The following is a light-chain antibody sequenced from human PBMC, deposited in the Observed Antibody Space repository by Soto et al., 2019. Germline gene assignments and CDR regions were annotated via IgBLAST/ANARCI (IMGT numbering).Light chain of an antibody. V-gene: IGLV1-47*01. CDR2: RNN. CDR3: ATWDDSLSVL. CDR1: SSNIGSHY. J-gene: IGLJ2*01. Sequence: QYVLTQPPSASGTPGQRVTMSCSGSSSNIGSHYVYWYQQLPGTAPKVLLYRNNQRPSGVPDRFSGSKSGTSASLAISGLRSEDEADYYCATWDDSLSVLFGGGTKLTVL.